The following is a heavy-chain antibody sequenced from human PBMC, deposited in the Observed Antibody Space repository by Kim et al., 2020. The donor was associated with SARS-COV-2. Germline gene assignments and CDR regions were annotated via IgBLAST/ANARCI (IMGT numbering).Heavy chain of an antibody. CDR3: TTGVRCSNGYDCK. Sequence: GGSLRLSCAASGFSFSVAWMNWVRQAPGKGLEWVGRIKSKRDGETRDYAAPVKGRFTISRDDSKKTLYLQMNSLETEDTAVYYCTTGVRCSNGYDCKWGQGTLVTVPS. CDR2: IKSKRDGETR. V-gene: IGHV3-15*01. D-gene: IGHD2-8*01. CDR1: GFSFSVAW. J-gene: IGHJ4*02.